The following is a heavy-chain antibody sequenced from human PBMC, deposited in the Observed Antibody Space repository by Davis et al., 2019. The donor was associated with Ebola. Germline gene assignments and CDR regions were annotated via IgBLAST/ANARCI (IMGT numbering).Heavy chain of an antibody. D-gene: IGHD4-17*01. CDR1: GFTFSDYY. V-gene: IGHV3-11*01. CDR3: ARDLDDYGVPRWFDP. CDR2: MSSTGSII. J-gene: IGHJ5*02. Sequence: PGGSLRLSCAASGFTFSDYYMSWIRQAPGKGLEWVSYMSSTGSIIYYADSVKGRFTISRDNAKNSLYLQMNSLRAEDTAVYYCARDLDDYGVPRWFDPWGQGTLVTVSS.